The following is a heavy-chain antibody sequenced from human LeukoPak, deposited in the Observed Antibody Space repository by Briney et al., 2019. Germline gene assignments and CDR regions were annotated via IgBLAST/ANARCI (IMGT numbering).Heavy chain of an antibody. CDR1: GFTFSTYA. J-gene: IGHJ4*02. CDR3: AKDTASDGLNSMDN. V-gene: IGHV3-23*01. Sequence: WGSLRLSCAASGFTFSTYAMNWVRQAPGKGLEWVSQIVGGGATTYYADSVKGRFTISRDDSKNTIYLQMNSLRVEDTAVYYCAKDTASDGLNSMDNWGQGALVTVSS. CDR2: IVGGGATT. D-gene: IGHD2-8*01.